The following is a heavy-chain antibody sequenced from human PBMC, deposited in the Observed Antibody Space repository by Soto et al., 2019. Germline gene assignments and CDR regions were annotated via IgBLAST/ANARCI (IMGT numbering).Heavy chain of an antibody. V-gene: IGHV4-59*08. J-gene: IGHJ4*02. CDR2: IYYSGST. D-gene: IGHD7-27*01. Sequence: SETLSLTRTVSGGSISSYYWSWIRQPPGKGLEWIGYIYYSGSTNYNPSLKSRVTISVDTSKNQFSLKLSSVTAADTAVYYCARRWGRTFDYWGQGTLVTVSS. CDR1: GGSISSYY. CDR3: ARRWGRTFDY.